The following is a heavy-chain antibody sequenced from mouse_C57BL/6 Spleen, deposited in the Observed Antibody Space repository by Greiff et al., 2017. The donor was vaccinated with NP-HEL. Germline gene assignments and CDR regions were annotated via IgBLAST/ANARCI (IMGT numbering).Heavy chain of an antibody. J-gene: IGHJ4*01. CDR3: ARSGTGYAMDY. Sequence: QVQLQQPGAELVMPGASVMPGASGYTFTSYWMHWVKQRPGQGLEWIGEIDPSDSYTNYNQKFKGKSTLTVDKSSSAAYMQLSSLTSEDSAVYYCARSGTGYAMDYWGQGTSVTVSS. V-gene: IGHV1-69*01. CDR2: IDPSDSYT. CDR1: GYTFTSYW. D-gene: IGHD3-1*01.